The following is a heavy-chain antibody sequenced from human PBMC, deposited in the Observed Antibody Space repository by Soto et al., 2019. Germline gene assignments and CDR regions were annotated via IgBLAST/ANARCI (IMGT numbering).Heavy chain of an antibody. V-gene: IGHV3-9*01. CDR1: GFTFDDYA. Sequence: PGGSLRLSCAASGFTFDDYAMHWVRQAPGKGLEWVSGISWNSGSIGYADSVKGRFTISRDNAKNSLYLQMNSLRAEDTALYYCAKDNYEVVAAPLDYWGQGTLVTVSS. CDR2: ISWNSGSI. D-gene: IGHD2-15*01. CDR3: AKDNYEVVAAPLDY. J-gene: IGHJ4*02.